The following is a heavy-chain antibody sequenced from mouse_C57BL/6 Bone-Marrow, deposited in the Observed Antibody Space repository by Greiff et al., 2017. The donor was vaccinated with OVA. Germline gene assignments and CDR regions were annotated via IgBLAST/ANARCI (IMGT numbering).Heavy chain of an antibody. CDR3: AREGVFITTVVRYFDV. CDR1: GFSLTSYA. V-gene: IGHV2-9-1*01. D-gene: IGHD1-1*01. J-gene: IGHJ1*03. Sequence: VQLVESGPGLVAPSQSLSITCTVSGFSLTSYAISWVRQPPGKGLEWLGVIWTGGGTNSNSALKSRLSISKDNSKSQVFLKMNSLQTDDTARYYCAREGVFITTVVRYFDVWGTGTTVTVSS. CDR2: IWTGGGT.